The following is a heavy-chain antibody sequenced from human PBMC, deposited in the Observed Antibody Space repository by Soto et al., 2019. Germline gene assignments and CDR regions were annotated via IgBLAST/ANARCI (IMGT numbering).Heavy chain of an antibody. D-gene: IGHD3-16*01. CDR3: ARHTRGTYYYYYMDV. CDR2: IYYSGST. Sequence: SETLSLTCTVSGGSISSSSYYWGWIRQPPGKGLEWIGSIYYSGSTYYNPSLKSRVTISVDTSKNQFSLKLSSVTAADTAVYYCARHTRGTYYYYYMDVWGKGTTVTVSS. V-gene: IGHV4-39*01. J-gene: IGHJ6*03. CDR1: GGSISSSSYY.